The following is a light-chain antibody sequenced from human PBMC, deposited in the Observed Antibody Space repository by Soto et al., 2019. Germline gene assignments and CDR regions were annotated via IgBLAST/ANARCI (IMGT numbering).Light chain of an antibody. J-gene: IGLJ1*01. V-gene: IGLV1-40*01. CDR3: QSYDSSLSGYV. CDR1: SSNIGAGYI. CDR2: GNT. Sequence: QSVLTQPPSVSGAPGQRVTISCTGSSSNIGAGYIVHWYQQLPGTAPKLLIYGNTNRPSGVPDRFSGSKSGTSASLAITGLQAEDEADYYCQSYDSSLSGYVFGAGTKLTVL.